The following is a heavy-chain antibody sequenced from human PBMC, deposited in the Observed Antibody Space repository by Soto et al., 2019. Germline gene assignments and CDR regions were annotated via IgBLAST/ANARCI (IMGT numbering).Heavy chain of an antibody. D-gene: IGHD4-17*01. J-gene: IGHJ4*02. Sequence: QVQLVQSGAEVKKPGSSVKVSCKASGGTFSSYTISWVRQAPGQGLEWRGRIVPSRGITNYAQNFQGSVTVTADKSASTAYIELSSLRSEDTAVYYCAGDLDYADKSNFEYWGQGTLVTVSS. CDR2: IVPSRGIT. V-gene: IGHV1-69*08. CDR1: GGTFSSYT. CDR3: AGDLDYADKSNFEY.